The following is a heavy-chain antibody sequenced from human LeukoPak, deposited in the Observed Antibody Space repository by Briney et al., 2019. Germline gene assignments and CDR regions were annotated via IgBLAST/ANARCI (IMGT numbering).Heavy chain of an antibody. CDR1: GYTFTSYA. CDR3: ARALWFGEPQEINWFDP. Sequence: GASVKVSCKASGYTFTSYAMNWVRQAPGQGLEWMGWINTNTGNPTYAQGFTGRFVFSLDTSVGTAYLQISSLKAEDTAVYYCARALWFGEPQEINWFDPWGQGTLVTVSS. D-gene: IGHD3-10*01. J-gene: IGHJ5*02. V-gene: IGHV7-4-1*02. CDR2: INTNTGNP.